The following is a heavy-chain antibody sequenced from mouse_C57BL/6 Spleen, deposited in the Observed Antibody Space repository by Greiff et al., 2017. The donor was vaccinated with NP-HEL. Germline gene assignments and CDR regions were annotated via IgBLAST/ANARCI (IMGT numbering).Heavy chain of an antibody. CDR2: INPYNGGT. CDR3: ARGMGYFDV. D-gene: IGHD4-1*01. Sequence: EVQLQQSGPVLVKPGASVKMSCKASGYTFTDYYMNWVKQSHGKSLEWIGVINPYNGGTSYNQKFKGKATLTVDKSSSTAYMQLSSLTSEDSAVYYCARGMGYFDVWGTGTTVTVSS. V-gene: IGHV1-19*01. CDR1: GYTFTDYY. J-gene: IGHJ1*03.